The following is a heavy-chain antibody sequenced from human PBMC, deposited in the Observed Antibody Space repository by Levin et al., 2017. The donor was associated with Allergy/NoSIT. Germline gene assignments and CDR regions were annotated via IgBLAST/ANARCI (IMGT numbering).Heavy chain of an antibody. Sequence: SETLSLTCTVSGGSISTYYWNWIRQSPGKGLEWIGHMYYSGSTDSNPSLKGRVTISLDTSKNLFSLHIKSMTAADTAVYYCARGIRRGEVAGSWLDDWGQGTQVTVTS. J-gene: IGHJ4*02. CDR1: GGSISTYY. D-gene: IGHD6-19*01. V-gene: IGHV4-59*01. CDR2: MYYSGST. CDR3: ARGIRRGEVAGSWLDD.